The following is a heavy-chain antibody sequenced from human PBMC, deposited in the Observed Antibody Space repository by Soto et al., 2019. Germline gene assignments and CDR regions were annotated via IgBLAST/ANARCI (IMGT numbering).Heavy chain of an antibody. CDR3: VRDPHSGRERYFDS. Sequence: EVQLVESGGGLVQPGVSLRLSCAASGFTFSSYWMSWVRQAPGKGLEWVANIKQDGSEKYYVDSVTGRFTISRDNAKNSLYLQMNSMRAEDTAVYYCVRDPHSGRERYFDSWGQGTLVTVSS. CDR1: GFTFSSYW. V-gene: IGHV3-7*01. CDR2: IKQDGSEK. J-gene: IGHJ4*02. D-gene: IGHD1-26*01.